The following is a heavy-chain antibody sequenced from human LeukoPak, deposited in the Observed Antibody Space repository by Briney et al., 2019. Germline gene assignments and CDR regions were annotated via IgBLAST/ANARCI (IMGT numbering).Heavy chain of an antibody. V-gene: IGHV3-15*01. J-gene: IGHJ4*02. Sequence: MAGGSLRLSCAASGFIFSSAWMTWVRQPPGKGLECVGRIKSKTDGGTVDYAAPVKGRFTILRDDSINTLYLQVNSLKTEDTAMYYCIVSNYYSSGSYNFDSWGQGTLVTVSS. CDR1: GFIFSSAW. D-gene: IGHD3-10*01. CDR2: IKSKTDGGTV. CDR3: IVSNYYSSGSYNFDS.